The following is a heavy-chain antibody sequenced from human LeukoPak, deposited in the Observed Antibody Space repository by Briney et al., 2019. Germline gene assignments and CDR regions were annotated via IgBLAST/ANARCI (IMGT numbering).Heavy chain of an antibody. CDR3: ARETMTTVTYYFDY. CDR1: GGAFSGYY. Sequence: PSETLSLTCAVYGGAFSGYYCSWIRQPPGKGLEWIGEINHSGSTNYNPSLKSRVTISVDTSKNQFSLKLSSVTAADTAVYYCARETMTTVTYYFDYWGQGTLVTVSS. V-gene: IGHV4-34*01. J-gene: IGHJ4*02. CDR2: INHSGST. D-gene: IGHD4-17*01.